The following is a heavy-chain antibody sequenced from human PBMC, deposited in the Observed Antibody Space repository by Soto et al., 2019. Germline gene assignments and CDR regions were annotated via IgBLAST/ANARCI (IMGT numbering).Heavy chain of an antibody. Sequence: EVQLVQSGAEVKKPGESLKISCKGSGYSFTSYWIGWVRQMPGKGLESMGIIYPGDSDTRYSPSFQGQVTISADKSISTAYRQWSSLKASDTAMYYCARPAAAGKYYYGMDVWGQGTTVTVSS. V-gene: IGHV5-51*01. CDR1: GYSFTSYW. CDR3: ARPAAAGKYYYGMDV. D-gene: IGHD6-13*01. J-gene: IGHJ6*02. CDR2: IYPGDSDT.